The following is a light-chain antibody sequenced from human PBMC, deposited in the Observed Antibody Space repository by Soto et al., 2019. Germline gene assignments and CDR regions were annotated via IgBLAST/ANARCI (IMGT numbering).Light chain of an antibody. J-gene: IGLJ2*01. CDR2: NVS. CDR3: SSYAGGFVV. V-gene: IGLV2-14*01. CDR1: SSDIGAHTY. Sequence: QSALTQPASVSGSPGQSITISCTGTSSDIGAHTYVSWFQQHPGKVPKVIIYNVSTRPSGISDRVSGSKSGNTASLTISGIQAEDEADYYCSSYAGGFVVFGGGTKLTVL.